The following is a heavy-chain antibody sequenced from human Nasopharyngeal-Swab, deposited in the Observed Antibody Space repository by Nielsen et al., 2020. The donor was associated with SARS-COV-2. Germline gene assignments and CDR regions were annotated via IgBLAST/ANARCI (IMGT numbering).Heavy chain of an antibody. CDR2: IKQDGSER. D-gene: IGHD1-26*01. J-gene: IGHJ6*02. CDR3: ARDWAASGGGMDV. V-gene: IGHV3-7*01. Sequence: GGSLRLSCAASGSTFNSYWMTWVRQAPGKGLEWVANIKQDGSERYYVDSVKGRFTISRDNAKKSLWLQMNSLRAEDTAVYYCARDWAASGGGMDVWGQGTTVTVSS. CDR1: GSTFNSYW.